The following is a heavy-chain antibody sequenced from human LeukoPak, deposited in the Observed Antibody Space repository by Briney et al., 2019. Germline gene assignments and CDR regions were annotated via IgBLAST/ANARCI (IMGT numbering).Heavy chain of an antibody. CDR2: ISSSSSYI. V-gene: IGHV3-21*01. CDR3: ARDAAVQQLGYYSYYMDV. CDR1: GFTFSSYW. Sequence: GGSLRLSCAASGFTFSSYWMSWVRQAPGKGLEWVSSISSSSSYIYYADSVKGRFTISRDNAKNSLYLQMNSLRAEDTAVYYCARDAAVQQLGYYSYYMDVWGKGTTVTVSS. D-gene: IGHD6-13*01. J-gene: IGHJ6*03.